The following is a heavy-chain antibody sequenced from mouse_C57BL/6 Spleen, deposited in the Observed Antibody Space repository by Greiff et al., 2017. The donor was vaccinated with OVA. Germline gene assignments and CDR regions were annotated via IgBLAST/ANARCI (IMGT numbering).Heavy chain of an antibody. V-gene: IGHV1-18*01. CDR3: ARSITSVVAPLDY. CDR2: INPNNGGT. J-gene: IGHJ2*01. D-gene: IGHD1-1*01. Sequence: EVQLVESGPELVKPGASVKIPCKASGYTFTDYNMDWVKQSHGKSLEWIGDINPNNGGTIYNQKFKGKATLTVDKSSSTAYMELRSLTSEDTAVYYCARSITSVVAPLDYWGQGTTLTVSS. CDR1: GYTFTDYN.